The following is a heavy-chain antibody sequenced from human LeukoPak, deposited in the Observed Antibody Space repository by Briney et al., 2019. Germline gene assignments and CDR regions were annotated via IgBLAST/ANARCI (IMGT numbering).Heavy chain of an antibody. CDR2: IYHSGST. CDR3: ARAGYCSSTSCYGMSNWFDP. CDR1: GGSISSGGYS. D-gene: IGHD2-2*01. J-gene: IGHJ5*02. V-gene: IGHV4-30-2*01. Sequence: SQTLSLTCAVSGGSISSGGYSWSWIRQPPGRGLEWIGYIYHSGSTYYSPSLKSRVTISVDRSKNQFSLNLSSVTAADTAVYYCARAGYCSSTSCYGMSNWFDPWGQGTLVTVSS.